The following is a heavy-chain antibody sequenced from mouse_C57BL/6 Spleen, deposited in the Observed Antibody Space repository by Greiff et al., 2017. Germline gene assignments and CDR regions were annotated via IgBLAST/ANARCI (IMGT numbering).Heavy chain of an antibody. V-gene: IGHV1-64*01. CDR1: GYTFTSYW. Sequence: QVQLQQSGAELVKPGASVKLSCKASGYTFTSYWMHWVKQRPGQGLEWIGMIHPNSGSTNYNEKFKSKATLTVDKSSSTAYMQLSSLTSEDSAVYYCARHPRYYAMDYWGQGTSVTVSS. J-gene: IGHJ4*01. CDR2: IHPNSGST. CDR3: ARHPRYYAMDY.